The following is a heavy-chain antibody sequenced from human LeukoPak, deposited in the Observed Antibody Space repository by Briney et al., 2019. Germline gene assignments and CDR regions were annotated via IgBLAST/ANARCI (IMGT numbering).Heavy chain of an antibody. D-gene: IGHD1-1*01. CDR2: IYSGGST. J-gene: IGHJ6*02. V-gene: IGHV3-53*01. Sequence: GGSLRLSCAASGFTVSSNYMSWVRQAPGKGLEWVSLIYSGGSTKFADSVKGRFTISRDNSKNTLYLQMNSLRVDGTAVYYCAREAAGIFYYYGMDVWGQGTTVTVSS. CDR3: AREAAGIFYYYGMDV. CDR1: GFTVSSNY.